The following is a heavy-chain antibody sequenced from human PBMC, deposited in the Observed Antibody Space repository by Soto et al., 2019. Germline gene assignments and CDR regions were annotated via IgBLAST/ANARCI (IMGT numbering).Heavy chain of an antibody. J-gene: IGHJ4*02. CDR3: VSWVSAHFDY. CDR1: RYTFKSHG. Sequence: GGSLRLSCAASRYTFKSHGLSGVRQAPGKGLEWVSTIDSSGVNTHYADSVKGRFTISRDNSRNTLHLQMHDLRADDTALYYCVSWVSAHFDYWGQGTVVTVSS. CDR2: IDSSGVNT. V-gene: IGHV3-23*01. D-gene: IGHD3-16*01.